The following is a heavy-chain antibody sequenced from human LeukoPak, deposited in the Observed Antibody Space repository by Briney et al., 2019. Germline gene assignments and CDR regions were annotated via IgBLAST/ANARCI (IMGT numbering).Heavy chain of an antibody. CDR1: GFTFSSYA. Sequence: GGSLRLSCAASGFTFSSYAMSWVRQAPGKGLDWVSAISVSAGSTYYADSVKGRFTISRDYSKNTLYLQMNSLRAEDTALYHCARWSSIKVAATENYWGQGTLVTVSS. CDR2: ISVSAGST. J-gene: IGHJ4*02. D-gene: IGHD6-19*01. CDR3: ARWSSIKVAATENY. V-gene: IGHV3-23*01.